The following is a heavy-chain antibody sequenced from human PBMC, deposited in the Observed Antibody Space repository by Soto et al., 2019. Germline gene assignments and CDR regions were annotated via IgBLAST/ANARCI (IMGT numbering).Heavy chain of an antibody. D-gene: IGHD6-13*01. CDR2: FWYDASGQ. Sequence: GGSLRLSCATSGFTFTSYTMHWVRQAPGKGLEWVATFWYDASGQKYADSVKGRFTISRNPSTSTLYLHMDSLRPEDTALYYCAFGSWNHYYFDYWGQKIRVTVPS. J-gene: IGHJ4*02. CDR3: AFGSWNHYYFDY. CDR1: GFTFTSYT. V-gene: IGHV3-33*01.